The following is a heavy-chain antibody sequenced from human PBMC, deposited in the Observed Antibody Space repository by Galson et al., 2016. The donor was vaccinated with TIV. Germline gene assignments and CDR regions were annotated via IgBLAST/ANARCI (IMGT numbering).Heavy chain of an antibody. CDR1: GYGFVDYW. Sequence: QSGAEVKKPGESLKISCKHSGYGFVDYWIVWVRQRPGKGLEWMGIVYLGDSVTRYSPSFQGQVAIPADKSSNTAYLQWSSLQASDTAMYYCARGVVQATAIYGMDVWGQGTTVTVSS. D-gene: IGHD2-2*01. V-gene: IGHV5-51*01. CDR2: VYLGDSVT. CDR3: ARGVVQATAIYGMDV. J-gene: IGHJ6*02.